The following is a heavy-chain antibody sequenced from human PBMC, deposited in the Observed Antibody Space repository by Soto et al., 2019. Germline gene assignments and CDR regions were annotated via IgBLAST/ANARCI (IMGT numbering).Heavy chain of an antibody. J-gene: IGHJ6*02. CDR2: IYYSGST. V-gene: IGHV4-59*01. CDR3: ARAIAVAGDYYYYGMDV. Sequence: QVQLQESGPGLVKPSETLSLTCTVSGGSISSYYWSWIRQPPGKGLEWIGYIYYSGSTNYNHPLKSRVTISVDTSKNQFSLKLSSVTAADTAVYYCARAIAVAGDYYYYGMDVWGQGTTVTVSS. D-gene: IGHD6-19*01. CDR1: GGSISSYY.